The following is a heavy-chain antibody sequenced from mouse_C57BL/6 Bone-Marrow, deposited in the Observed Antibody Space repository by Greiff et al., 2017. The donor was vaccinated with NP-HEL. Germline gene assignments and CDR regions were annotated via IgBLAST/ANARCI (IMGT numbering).Heavy chain of an antibody. CDR3: ASAYYSNSAWFAY. J-gene: IGHJ3*01. CDR2: IYPGGGYT. CDR1: GYTFTNYW. V-gene: IGHV1-63*01. Sequence: VQLQQSGAELLRPGTSVKMSCKASGYTFTNYWIGWAKQRPGHGLEWIGDIYPGGGYTNYNEKFKGKATLTADKSSSTAYMQFSSLTSEDSAIYYCASAYYSNSAWFAYWGQGTLVTVSA. D-gene: IGHD2-5*01.